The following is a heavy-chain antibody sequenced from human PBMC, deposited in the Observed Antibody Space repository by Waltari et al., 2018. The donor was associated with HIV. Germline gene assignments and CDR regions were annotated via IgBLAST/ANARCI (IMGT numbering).Heavy chain of an antibody. Sequence: EPGGSLRLSCAASGFTISDNYMSWVRQAPGKGLEWVSVIYSGGSTYYADSVKGRFTISRDNSKNTLSLHMNSLRAEDTAVYYCARDPRSSGYYGMDVWGQGATVTVSS. J-gene: IGHJ6*02. CDR2: IYSGGST. CDR1: GFTISDNY. V-gene: IGHV3-53*01. CDR3: ARDPRSSGYYGMDV. D-gene: IGHD1-26*01.